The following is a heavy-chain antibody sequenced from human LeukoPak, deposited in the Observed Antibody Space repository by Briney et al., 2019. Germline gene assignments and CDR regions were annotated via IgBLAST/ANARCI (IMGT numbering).Heavy chain of an antibody. CDR2: IFHSGST. Sequence: PSETLSLTCTVSGDSISSSDSYWDWIRQPPGKGLEWIGSIFHSGSTYYNPSLKSRVTISVDTSKNQFSLKLSSVTAADTAVYYCARRSDYDSSGYYPFDYWGQGTLVTASS. V-gene: IGHV4-39*01. D-gene: IGHD3-22*01. CDR1: GDSISSSDSY. CDR3: ARRSDYDSSGYYPFDY. J-gene: IGHJ4*02.